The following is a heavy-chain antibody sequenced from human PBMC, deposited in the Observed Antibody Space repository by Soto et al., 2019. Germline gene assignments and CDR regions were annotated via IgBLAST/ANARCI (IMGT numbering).Heavy chain of an antibody. Sequence: GGSLILSCAASGFTFSSYGMHWVRQAPGKGLEWVAVISYDGSNKYYADSVKGRFTISRDNSKNTLYLQMNSLRAEDTAVYYCADVVVGATTGLLEYYYYYGMDVWGQGTTVTVSS. CDR3: ADVVVGATTGLLEYYYYYGMDV. J-gene: IGHJ6*02. V-gene: IGHV3-30*03. D-gene: IGHD1-26*01. CDR2: ISYDGSNK. CDR1: GFTFSSYG.